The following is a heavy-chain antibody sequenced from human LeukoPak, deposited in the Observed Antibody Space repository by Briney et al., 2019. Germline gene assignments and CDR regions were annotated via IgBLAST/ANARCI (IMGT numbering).Heavy chain of an antibody. D-gene: IGHD2-15*01. CDR1: GYTFTSYG. CDR3: ARGYCSGNSCYYFDY. Sequence: ASVKVSCKASGYTFTSYGISWVRQAPGQGLEWMGWISAYNGNTNYAQKLQGRVTMTTDTSTSTVYMELSSLRSEDTTVYFCARGYCSGNSCYYFDYWGQGTLVTVSS. J-gene: IGHJ4*02. V-gene: IGHV1-18*01. CDR2: ISAYNGNT.